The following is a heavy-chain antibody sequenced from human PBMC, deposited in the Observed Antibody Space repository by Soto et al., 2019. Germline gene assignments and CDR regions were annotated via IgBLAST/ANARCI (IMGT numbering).Heavy chain of an antibody. CDR2: ISPGSRYP. J-gene: IGHJ5*02. CDR1: GFTFGDSY. CDR3: VRGGGGVMFDP. D-gene: IGHD2-15*01. V-gene: IGHV3-11*06. Sequence: KSGGSLRLSCAGSGFTFGDSYMSWIRQAPGKGLEWLSYISPGSRYPAYADSVKGRFTISRDNARRSLFLQMRSLTAEDTAMYYCVRGGGGVMFDPWGQGTMVTVSS.